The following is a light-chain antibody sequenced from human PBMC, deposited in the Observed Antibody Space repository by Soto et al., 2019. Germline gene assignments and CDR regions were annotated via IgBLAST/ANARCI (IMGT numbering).Light chain of an antibody. V-gene: IGKV1-39*01. Sequence: DIQMTQSPSSLSASVGDRVTIACRAGQTISSNLNWYQQKPGKAPKLLIYAASTLLSGVPSRFSGSRSGTDFTLTISSLQPEDCATYYCQQSYGTPYTFGRGTKLEIK. CDR2: AAS. J-gene: IGKJ2*01. CDR1: QTISSN. CDR3: QQSYGTPYT.